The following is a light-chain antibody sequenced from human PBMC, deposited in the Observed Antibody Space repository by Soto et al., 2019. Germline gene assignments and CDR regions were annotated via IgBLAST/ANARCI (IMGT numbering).Light chain of an antibody. CDR2: RNN. CDR1: SSNIGSNY. J-gene: IGLJ1*01. V-gene: IGLV1-47*01. Sequence: QSVLTQPPSASGTPGQRVTISCSGSSSNIGSNYVYWYQQLPGTAPKLLIHRNNQRPSGVPDRFSGSKSGTSASLAISGPRSEDEADYYCAAWDDSLSGRYVFGTGTKVTVL. CDR3: AAWDDSLSGRYV.